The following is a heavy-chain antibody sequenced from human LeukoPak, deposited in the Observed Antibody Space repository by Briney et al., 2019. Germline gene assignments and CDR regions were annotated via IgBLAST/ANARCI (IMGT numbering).Heavy chain of an antibody. CDR2: IIPIFGTA. CDR1: GYTFTSYD. D-gene: IGHD2-15*01. Sequence: SVKVSCKASGYTFTSYDINWVRQATGQGLEWMGRIIPIFGTANYAQKFQGRVTITTDESTSTAYMELSSLRSEDTAVYYCARGSVAATPSDPWGQGTLVTVSS. V-gene: IGHV1-69*05. J-gene: IGHJ5*02. CDR3: ARGSVAATPSDP.